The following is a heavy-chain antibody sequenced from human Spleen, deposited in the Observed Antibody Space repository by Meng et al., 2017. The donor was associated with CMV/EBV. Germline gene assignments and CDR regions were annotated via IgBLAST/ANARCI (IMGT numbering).Heavy chain of an antibody. V-gene: IGHV3-23*01. CDR1: GFTFSSYA. D-gene: IGHD6-6*01. CDR3: AKDQGSSFGDWFDP. Sequence: GGSLRLSCAASGFTFSSYAMNWVRQAPGKGLEWVAAISGSGGSTYYADSVKGRFTITRDNSKNTLYLQVNSLRAEDTAVYYCAKDQGSSFGDWFDPWGQETLVTVSS. CDR2: ISGSGGST. J-gene: IGHJ5*02.